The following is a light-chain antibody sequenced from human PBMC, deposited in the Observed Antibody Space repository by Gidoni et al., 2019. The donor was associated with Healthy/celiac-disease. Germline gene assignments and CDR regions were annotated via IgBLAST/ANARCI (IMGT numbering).Light chain of an antibody. CDR2: AAS. Sequence: DIQMPQSPSSLSASVGDRVPITCRASPSISSYLNWYQQKPGKAPKLLIYAASSLQSGVPSRFSGSGSGTDFTLTISSLQPEDFATYYCQQSYSTPPLTFGGXTKVEIK. CDR1: PSISSY. CDR3: QQSYSTPPLT. J-gene: IGKJ4*01. V-gene: IGKV1-39*01.